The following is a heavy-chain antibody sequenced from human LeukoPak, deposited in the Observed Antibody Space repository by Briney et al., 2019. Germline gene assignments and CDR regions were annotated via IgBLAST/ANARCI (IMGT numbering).Heavy chain of an antibody. J-gene: IGHJ4*02. CDR1: GFAFSSFV. CDR2: ISGRGDTS. Sequence: GGSLRLSCEASGFAFSSFVMGWVRQAPGKGLEWVSGISGRGDTSYYADSAKGRFTISRDNSKNTLFLQMDSLRAEDTAVYYCAKALRFFDWFCFDYWGQGALVTVSS. CDR3: AKALRFFDWFCFDY. D-gene: IGHD3-9*01. V-gene: IGHV3-23*01.